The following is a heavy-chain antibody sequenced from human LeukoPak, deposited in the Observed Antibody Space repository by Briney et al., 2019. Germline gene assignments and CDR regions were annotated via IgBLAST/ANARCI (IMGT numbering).Heavy chain of an antibody. Sequence: PGGSLRLSCAASGLTFSIYAMSWVRQAPGKGLEWVSAISGRGESTYYADSVKGRFTISRDNSKNTLDLEMNSLRAEDTAVYYCAKGPSHYYDSSGYDWVYWGQGTLVTVSS. CDR1: GLTFSIYA. CDR3: AKGPSHYYDSSGYDWVY. D-gene: IGHD3-22*01. CDR2: ISGRGEST. V-gene: IGHV3-23*01. J-gene: IGHJ4*02.